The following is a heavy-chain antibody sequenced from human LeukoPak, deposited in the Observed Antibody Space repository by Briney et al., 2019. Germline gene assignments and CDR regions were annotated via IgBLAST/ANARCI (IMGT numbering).Heavy chain of an antibody. CDR2: ISAYNGDT. Sequence: GASVKVSCKTSGFTFTTYAINWVRQAPRLGLECMGWISAYNGDTNYAQNVQDRVTMTTDTSTKTAYLELRNLRSDDTAVYFCASYRNGAFDIWGQGTTITVSS. J-gene: IGHJ3*02. D-gene: IGHD1-14*01. CDR3: ASYRNGAFDI. CDR1: GFTFTTYA. V-gene: IGHV1-18*01.